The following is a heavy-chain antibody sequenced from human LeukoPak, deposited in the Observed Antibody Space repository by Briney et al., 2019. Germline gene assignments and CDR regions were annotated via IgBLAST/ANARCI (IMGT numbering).Heavy chain of an antibody. J-gene: IGHJ4*02. V-gene: IGHV3-30-3*01. Sequence: PGGSLRLSCAASGFTFSSYDMHWVRQAPGKGLEWVAVISYDGSNKYYADSVKGRFTISRDNSKNTLYLQMNSLRAEDTAVYYCARGSCSGGSCYWSFDYWGQGTLVTVSS. D-gene: IGHD2-15*01. CDR3: ARGSCSGGSCYWSFDY. CDR2: ISYDGSNK. CDR1: GFTFSSYD.